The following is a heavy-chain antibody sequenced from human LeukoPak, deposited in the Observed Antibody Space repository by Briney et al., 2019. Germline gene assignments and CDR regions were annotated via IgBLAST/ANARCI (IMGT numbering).Heavy chain of an antibody. D-gene: IGHD1-26*01. CDR2: ISYDGTNK. CDR1: GFTFSSYG. Sequence: GGSLRPSCAASGFTFSSYGMHWVRQAPGKGLEWVALISYDGTNKYYADSVRGRFTISRDDSKNTLYLQMNSLRADDTAVYYCARSFGGSYAYFDYWGQGTLVTVSS. V-gene: IGHV3-30*19. CDR3: ARSFGGSYAYFDY. J-gene: IGHJ4*02.